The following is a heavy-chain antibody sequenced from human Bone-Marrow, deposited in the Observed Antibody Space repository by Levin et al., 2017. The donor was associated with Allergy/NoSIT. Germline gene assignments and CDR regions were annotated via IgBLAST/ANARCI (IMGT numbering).Heavy chain of an antibody. V-gene: IGHV3-23*01. D-gene: IGHD4-11*01. CDR2: ISGSGGST. J-gene: IGHJ4*02. CDR3: AKAYAPTTAVTGH. CDR1: AFTFSSYA. Sequence: GGSLRLSCAASAFTFSSYAMSWVRRAPGKGLEWVSAISGSGGSTYYADSVKGRFTISRDNSKNTLYLQMNSLRAEDTAVYYCAKAYAPTTAVTGHWGQGTLVTVSS.